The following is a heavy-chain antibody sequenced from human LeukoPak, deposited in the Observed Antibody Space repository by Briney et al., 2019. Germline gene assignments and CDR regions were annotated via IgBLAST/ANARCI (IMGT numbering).Heavy chain of an antibody. V-gene: IGHV3-30*03. D-gene: IGHD3-10*01. J-gene: IGHJ4*02. CDR3: ARDGGSGNYFIDY. CDR2: ISYDGSNK. Sequence: GGSLRLSCAASGFTFSSYGMHWVRQAPGKGLEWVAVISYDGSNKYYADSVKGRFTISRDNSKNTLYLQMNSLRAEDTAVYYCARDGGSGNYFIDYWGQGTLVTVSS. CDR1: GFTFSSYG.